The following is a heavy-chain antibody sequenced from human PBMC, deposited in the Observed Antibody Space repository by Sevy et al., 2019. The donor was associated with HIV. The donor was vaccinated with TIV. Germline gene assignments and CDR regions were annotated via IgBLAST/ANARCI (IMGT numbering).Heavy chain of an antibody. D-gene: IGHD3-22*01. CDR1: RFTFSSYG. J-gene: IGHJ6*02. Sequence: GGSLRLSCAASRFTFSSYGMHWVRQAPGKGLEWVAVISYDGSNKYADSVKGRFTISRDNSKNTLYLQMNSLRPEDTAVYSCVKAQDGSGYSAYGMDVWGQGTTVTVSS. V-gene: IGHV3-30*18. CDR3: VKAQDGSGYSAYGMDV. CDR2: ISYDGSNK.